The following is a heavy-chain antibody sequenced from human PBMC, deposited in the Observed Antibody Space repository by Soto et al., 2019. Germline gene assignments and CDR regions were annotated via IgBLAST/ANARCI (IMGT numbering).Heavy chain of an antibody. CDR2: INPSGGST. V-gene: IGHV1-46*01. CDR3: ASIENSSGWPRGPFDY. D-gene: IGHD6-19*01. J-gene: IGHJ4*02. CDR1: GYTFTSYY. Sequence: ASVKVSCKASGYTFTSYYMHWVRQAPGQGLEWMGIINPSGGSTSYAQKFQGRVTMTRDTSTSTVYMELSSLRSEDTAVYYCASIENSSGWPRGPFDYWGQGTLVTVSS.